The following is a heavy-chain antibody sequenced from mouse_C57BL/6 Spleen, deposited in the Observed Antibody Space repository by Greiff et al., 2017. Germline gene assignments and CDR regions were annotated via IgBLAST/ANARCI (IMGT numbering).Heavy chain of an antibody. Sequence: VQLQQSGAELVRPGASVKLSCTASGFNIKDDYMHWVKQRPEQGLEWIGWIDPENGDTEYASKFQGKATITADTASNTAYLQLSSLTSEDTAVYDCTTYGSSSYAMDYWGQGTSVTVSS. V-gene: IGHV14-4*01. J-gene: IGHJ4*01. CDR3: TTYGSSSYAMDY. D-gene: IGHD1-1*01. CDR2: IDPENGDT. CDR1: GFNIKDDY.